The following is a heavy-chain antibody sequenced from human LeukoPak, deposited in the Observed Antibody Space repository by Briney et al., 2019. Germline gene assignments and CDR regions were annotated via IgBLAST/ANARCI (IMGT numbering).Heavy chain of an antibody. D-gene: IGHD6-13*01. Sequence: PGGSLRLSCAASGFTFSSYWTSWVRQAPGKGLEWVANIKQDGSEKYYVDSVKGRFTISRDNAKNSLYLQMNSLRAEDTAVYYCARSRDSSSWYPDYYYYGMDVWGQGTTVTVSS. CDR1: GFTFSSYW. CDR3: ARSRDSSSWYPDYYYYGMDV. J-gene: IGHJ6*02. CDR2: IKQDGSEK. V-gene: IGHV3-7*01.